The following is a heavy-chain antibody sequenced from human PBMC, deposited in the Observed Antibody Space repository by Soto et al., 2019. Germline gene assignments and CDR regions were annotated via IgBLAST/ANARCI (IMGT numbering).Heavy chain of an antibody. J-gene: IGHJ4*02. CDR1: GLTFITYD. V-gene: IGHV1-8*01. CDR2: MNPNNGNA. CDR3: ARRKERSGPYYLDL. D-gene: IGHD6-25*01. Sequence: AAVKVSCKACGLTFITYDCRCLRQAAGQGLEWMGWMNPNNGNAGFAQKFRGRINMTRNTSISTAYLELSSLRSDDSAVYFCARRKERSGPYYLDLWGQGTQVTFSS.